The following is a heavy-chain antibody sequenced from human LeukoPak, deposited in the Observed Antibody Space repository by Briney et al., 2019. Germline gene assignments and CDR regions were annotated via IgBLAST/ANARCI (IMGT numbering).Heavy chain of an antibody. V-gene: IGHV4-59*01. J-gene: IGHJ4*02. CDR1: GGSISSYY. Sequence: PSETLSLTCTVSGGSISSYYWNWIRQPPGKGLEWIGYIHYSGSTNYNPSLESRVTMSVDASKKQFSLKLSSVTAADTAVYYCARGSYPGDYWGQGTLVTVSS. D-gene: IGHD3-16*02. CDR2: IHYSGST. CDR3: ARGSYPGDY.